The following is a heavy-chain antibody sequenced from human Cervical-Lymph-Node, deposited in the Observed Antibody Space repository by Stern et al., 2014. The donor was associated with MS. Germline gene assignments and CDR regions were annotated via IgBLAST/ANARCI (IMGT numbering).Heavy chain of an antibody. CDR3: ARMSRTYGYYFDY. Sequence: HVTLRESGPALVKPTQTLTLTCTFSGFALSTSGMCVSWIRQPPGKALEXLGLIDWDDDKYYSTSLESRLTISKDTSKNQVVLTMTNMDPVDTATYYCARMSRTYGYYFDYWGQGTLVTVSS. CDR2: IDWDDDK. CDR1: GFALSTSGMC. J-gene: IGHJ4*02. V-gene: IGHV2-70*01. D-gene: IGHD3-10*01.